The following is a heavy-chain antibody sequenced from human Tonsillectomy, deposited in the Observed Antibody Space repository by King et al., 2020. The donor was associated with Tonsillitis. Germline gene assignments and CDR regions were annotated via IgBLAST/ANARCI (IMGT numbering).Heavy chain of an antibody. V-gene: IGHV4-38-2*01. CDR2: IYHSGST. CDR1: GYSIGSGYY. J-gene: IGHJ4*02. Sequence: VQLQESGPGLVKPSETLSLTCAVSGYSIGSGYYWGWIRQPPGKGLEWIGSIYHSGSTYYNPSLKSRVTISVDTSKNQFSLKLSSVTAADTAVYYCARVYYDSRADYWGQGTLVTVSS. CDR3: ARVYYDSRADY. D-gene: IGHD3-22*01.